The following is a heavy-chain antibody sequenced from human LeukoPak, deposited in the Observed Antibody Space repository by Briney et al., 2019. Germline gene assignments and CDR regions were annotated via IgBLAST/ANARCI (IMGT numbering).Heavy chain of an antibody. CDR3: ARDHNWSFDY. CDR1: GFTVSSNY. V-gene: IGHV3-69-1*01. Sequence: GGSLRLSCAASGFTVSSNYMSWVRQAPGKGLEWVSYISATDIDYTDSVKGRFTISRDNAKNSLYLQMNSLRAEDTAVYYCARDHNWSFDYWGQGTLVTVSS. J-gene: IGHJ4*02. CDR2: ISATDI. D-gene: IGHD1-20*01.